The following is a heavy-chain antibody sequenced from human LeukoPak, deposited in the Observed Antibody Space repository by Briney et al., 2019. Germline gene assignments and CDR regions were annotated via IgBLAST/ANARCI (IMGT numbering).Heavy chain of an antibody. CDR3: AKGFYGSGSSLTSFDY. V-gene: IGHV3-23*01. D-gene: IGHD3-10*01. J-gene: IGHJ4*02. CDR1: GFTFSSYG. Sequence: GGSLRLSCAASGFTFSSYGMGWVRQAPGKGLEWVSAISGSGGSTYYADSVKGRFTISRDNSKNTLYLQMNSLRAEDTAVYYCAKGFYGSGSSLTSFDYWGQGTLVTVSS. CDR2: ISGSGGST.